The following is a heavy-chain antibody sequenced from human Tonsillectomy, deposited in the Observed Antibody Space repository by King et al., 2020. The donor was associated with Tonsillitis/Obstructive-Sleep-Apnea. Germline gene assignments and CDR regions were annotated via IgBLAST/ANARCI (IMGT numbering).Heavy chain of an antibody. J-gene: IGHJ4*02. V-gene: IGHV1-3*04. CDR2: IITGNGNT. CDR3: VRSSGLYYFDS. D-gene: IGHD6-19*01. CDR1: GYTFTSYA. Sequence: QLVQSGAELKKPGASVKVSCKASGYTFTSYALQWVRQAPGQRLEWMGWIITGNGNTKYSQNFQDRVTITRDTSASTAYMELSSLTSEDTAVYYCVRSSGLYYFDSWGQGTLVTVSS.